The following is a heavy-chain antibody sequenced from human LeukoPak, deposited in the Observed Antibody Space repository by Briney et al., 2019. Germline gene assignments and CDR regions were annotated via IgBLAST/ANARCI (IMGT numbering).Heavy chain of an antibody. CDR2: ISSSGSTI. J-gene: IGHJ1*01. Sequence: PGGSLRLSCAASGFTFSSYEMNWVRQAPGKGLEWVSYISSSGSTIYDADSVKGRFTISRDNAKNSLYLQMSSLRAEDAAVYYCARGPNYDSPGGDLDFQHWGQGTLVTVSS. D-gene: IGHD3-16*01. CDR1: GFTFSSYE. V-gene: IGHV3-48*03. CDR3: ARGPNYDSPGGDLDFQH.